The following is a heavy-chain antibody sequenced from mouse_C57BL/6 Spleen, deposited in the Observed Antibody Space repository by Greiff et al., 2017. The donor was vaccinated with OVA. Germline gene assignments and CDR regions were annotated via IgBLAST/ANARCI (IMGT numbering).Heavy chain of an antibody. D-gene: IGHD1-1*01. Sequence: VMLVESGPGLVAPSQSLSITCTVSGFSLTSYGVHWVRQPPGKGLEWLVVIWSDGSTTYNSALKSRLSISKDNSKSQVFLKMNSLQTDDTAMYYCAREGGYGSSYGYFDVWGTGTTVTVSS. CDR1: GFSLTSYG. V-gene: IGHV2-6*03. J-gene: IGHJ1*03. CDR2: IWSDGST. CDR3: AREGGYGSSYGYFDV.